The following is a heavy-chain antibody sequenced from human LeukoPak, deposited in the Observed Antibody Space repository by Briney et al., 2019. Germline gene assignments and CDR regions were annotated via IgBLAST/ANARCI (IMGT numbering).Heavy chain of an antibody. D-gene: IGHD1-26*01. J-gene: IGHJ3*02. V-gene: IGHV1-3*01. CDR2: INAGNGNT. CDR3: ARARAGSYGAFDI. CDR1: GYTFTSYA. Sequence: ASVKVSCKASGYTFTSYAMHWERQAPGQRLEWMGWINAGNGNTKYSQKFQGRVTITRDTSASTAYMELSSLRSEDTAVYYCARARAGSYGAFDIWGQGTMVTVSS.